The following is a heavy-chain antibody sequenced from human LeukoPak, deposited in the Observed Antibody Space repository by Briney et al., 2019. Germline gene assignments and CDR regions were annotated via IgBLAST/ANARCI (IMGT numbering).Heavy chain of an antibody. Sequence: SETLSLTCTVSGGSISSYYWSWIRQPPGKGLEWIGYIYYSGSTNYNPSLKSRVTISVDTSKNQFSLKLSSVTAADTAVYYCTRGDYGSGSYYLNWGQGTLVTVSS. CDR2: IYYSGST. CDR3: TRGDYGSGSYYLN. D-gene: IGHD3-10*01. V-gene: IGHV4-59*01. J-gene: IGHJ4*02. CDR1: GGSISSYY.